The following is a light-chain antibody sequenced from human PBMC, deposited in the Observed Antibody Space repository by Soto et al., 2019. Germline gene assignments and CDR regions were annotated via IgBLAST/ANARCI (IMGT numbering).Light chain of an antibody. CDR3: QQSYSTPLT. CDR2: KAS. CDR1: QNIFSY. J-gene: IGKJ4*01. Sequence: DIQMTQSPSSLSASVGDRVTITCRASQNIFSYLNWYQQKPGKAPKLLIYKASTLKSGVPSRFSGSGSGTDFTLTISSLQPEDFATYYCQQSYSTPLTFGGGTKVDIK. V-gene: IGKV1-39*01.